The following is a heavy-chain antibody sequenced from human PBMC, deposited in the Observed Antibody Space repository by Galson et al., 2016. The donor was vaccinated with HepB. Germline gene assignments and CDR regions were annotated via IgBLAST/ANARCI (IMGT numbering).Heavy chain of an antibody. J-gene: IGHJ4*02. CDR1: GYTFKNYG. V-gene: IGHV1-18*01. D-gene: IGHD3-10*01. Sequence: SVKVSCKASGYTFKNYGISWVRQAPGQGLEWMGWISGYNGNTYLTQSLQGRATLTTDTSTSTAYMELRSLRSDDTAIYYCARDPRMGVGRSDWWGQGTLVTVSS. CDR3: ARDPRMGVGRSDW. CDR2: ISGYNGNT.